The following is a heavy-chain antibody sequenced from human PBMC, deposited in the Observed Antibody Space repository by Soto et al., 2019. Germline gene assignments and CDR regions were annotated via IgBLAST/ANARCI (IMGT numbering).Heavy chain of an antibody. Sequence: PGGSLRLSCAASGFTFSSYAMSWVRQAPGKGLEWVSGISGSGGSTYYADSVKGRITISRDNSKNTLYLQMNSLRVEDTAIFYCAKKAEKHFDWMFYADSWGQGTLV. J-gene: IGHJ4*02. CDR1: GFTFSSYA. V-gene: IGHV3-23*01. CDR2: ISGSGGST. D-gene: IGHD3-9*01. CDR3: AKKAEKHFDWMFYADS.